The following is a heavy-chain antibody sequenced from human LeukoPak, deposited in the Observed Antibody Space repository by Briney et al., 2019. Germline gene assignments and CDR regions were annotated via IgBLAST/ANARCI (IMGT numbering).Heavy chain of an antibody. CDR2: IYSGGST. Sequence: PGGSLRLSCAASVFTVSSNYMSWVRQAPGKGLEWVSVIYSGGSTYYADSVKGRFTISRDNSKNTLYLQMNSLRAEDTAVYYCAILGYDYYFDYWGQGTLVTVSS. J-gene: IGHJ4*02. D-gene: IGHD1-20*01. CDR1: VFTVSSNY. CDR3: AILGYDYYFDY. V-gene: IGHV3-53*01.